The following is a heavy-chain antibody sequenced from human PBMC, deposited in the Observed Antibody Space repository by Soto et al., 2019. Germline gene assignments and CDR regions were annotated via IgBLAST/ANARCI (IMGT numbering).Heavy chain of an antibody. D-gene: IGHD3-22*01. V-gene: IGHV4-59*01. Sequence: SEPLSLTSTVSAGSISSYYWSWIRQPPGKGLERIGYIYYSGSTNYNPSLKRRVTISVDTSKNQFSLKLSSVTAADTAVYYCARSPLRSGYFNVWGQGTLVTVSS. J-gene: IGHJ4*02. CDR2: IYYSGST. CDR3: ARSPLRSGYFNV. CDR1: AGSISSYY.